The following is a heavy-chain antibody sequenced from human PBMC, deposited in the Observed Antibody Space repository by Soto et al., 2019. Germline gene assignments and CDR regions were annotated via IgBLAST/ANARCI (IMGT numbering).Heavy chain of an antibody. Sequence: SVKVSCKASGGTFSSYAISWVRQAPGQGLEWMGGIIPIFGTANYAQKFQGRVTITADESTSTAYMELSSLRSEDTAVYYCARVAAAGPWFDPWGQGTLVTVS. CDR3: ARVAAAGPWFDP. V-gene: IGHV1-69*13. J-gene: IGHJ5*02. D-gene: IGHD6-13*01. CDR1: GGTFSSYA. CDR2: IIPIFGTA.